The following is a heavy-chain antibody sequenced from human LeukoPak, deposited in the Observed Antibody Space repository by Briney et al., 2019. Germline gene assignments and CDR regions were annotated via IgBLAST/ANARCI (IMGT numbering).Heavy chain of an antibody. V-gene: IGHV3-66*01. Sequence: GGSLRLSCAASGFSVRENSINWVRQAPGKGLEWVSVIYAGDSTYYADSPKGRFTISSDKSKNTVYLQMNSLRAGDTAVYYCAKDDAWLQYGNWGRGTLVTVSS. CDR1: GFSVRENS. D-gene: IGHD5-24*01. CDR2: IYAGDST. CDR3: AKDDAWLQYGN. J-gene: IGHJ4*02.